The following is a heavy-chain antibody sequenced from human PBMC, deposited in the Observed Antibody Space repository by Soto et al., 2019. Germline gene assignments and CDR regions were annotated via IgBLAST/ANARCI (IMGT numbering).Heavy chain of an antibody. J-gene: IGHJ4*02. CDR1: GFTFNSYA. CDR2: ISVSGGNT. Sequence: GGSLRLSCAASGFTFNSYALNWVRQAPGKGLGLVSTISVSGGNTHYSDSVKGRFTISSDNSKKTVYLQMHGLRADDTAVYYCEKGLYYQDRSGYRVFDYWGQGALVTVSS. D-gene: IGHD3-22*01. V-gene: IGHV3-23*01. CDR3: EKGLYYQDRSGYRVFDY.